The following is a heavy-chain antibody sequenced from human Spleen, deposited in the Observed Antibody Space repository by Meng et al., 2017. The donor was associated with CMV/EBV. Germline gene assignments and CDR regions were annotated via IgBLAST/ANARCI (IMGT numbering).Heavy chain of an antibody. CDR3: VAEADY. Sequence: SVTLSLTCAVHSGSFSDYHWTWIRQSPRKGLEWIGEISHDGSTDYNPSFNGRVFISIDTSKSQFSLNLRSVTAADTAVYYCVAEADYWGQGTLVTVSS. J-gene: IGHJ4*02. D-gene: IGHD5-12*01. CDR2: ISHDGST. V-gene: IGHV4-34*01. CDR1: SGSFSDYH.